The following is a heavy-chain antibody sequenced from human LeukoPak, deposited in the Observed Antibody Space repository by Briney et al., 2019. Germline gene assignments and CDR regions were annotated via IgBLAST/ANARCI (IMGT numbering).Heavy chain of an antibody. CDR1: GFTFTDYW. V-gene: IGHV3-7*01. CDR3: ARDVCSGSNCYYYFDY. J-gene: IGHJ4*02. Sequence: GGSLRLSCAASGFTFTDYWMSWIRQAPGKGLEWVANIKEDGSEKYYVDSVKGRFTISRDNAKNSLYLQMNSLRAEDTAVYYCARDVCSGSNCYYYFDYWGQGTLVTVSS. D-gene: IGHD2-15*01. CDR2: IKEDGSEK.